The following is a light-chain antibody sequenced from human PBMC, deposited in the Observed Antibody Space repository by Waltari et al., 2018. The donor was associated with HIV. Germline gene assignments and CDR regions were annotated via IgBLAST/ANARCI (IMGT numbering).Light chain of an antibody. CDR2: MAS. CDR1: ESISNW. Sequence: DLQMTQSPSTLSASVGDRVTITCRASESISNWLAWYQQKPGKAPKLLIYMASSLHSGVPSRFSGSGSGTEFTLTISSLQPDDFATYHCQQYKSSPWTFGQGTKVEIK. V-gene: IGKV1-5*03. J-gene: IGKJ1*01. CDR3: QQYKSSPWT.